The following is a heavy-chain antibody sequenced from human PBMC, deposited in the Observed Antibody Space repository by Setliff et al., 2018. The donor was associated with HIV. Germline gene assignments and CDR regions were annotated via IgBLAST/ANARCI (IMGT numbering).Heavy chain of an antibody. Sequence: PSETLSLTCTVSGDSISNNGYYWDWIRQPPGKGLEWIGCVYHRGTTYYNPSLKSRLAMSVDTSKNKFFLKLNSLTAADTAVYYCSLQNGRPMRWFDPWGPGTLVTVSS. CDR1: GDSISNNGYY. D-gene: IGHD2-2*01. J-gene: IGHJ5*02. CDR2: VYHRGTT. CDR3: SLQNGRPMRWFDP. V-gene: IGHV4-39*01.